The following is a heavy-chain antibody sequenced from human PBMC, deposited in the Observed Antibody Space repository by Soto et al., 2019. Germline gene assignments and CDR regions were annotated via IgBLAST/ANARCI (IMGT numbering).Heavy chain of an antibody. D-gene: IGHD5-12*01. CDR3: ARLDIVARGSGNWFDP. Sequence: QVQLVQSGAEVKKPGASVKVSCKASGYTFTSYGISWVRQAPGQGLEWMGWISAYNGNTNYAQKLQGRVTMTPDTSTSTAYMELRGLRSDDTAVYYCARLDIVARGSGNWFDPWGQGTLVTVSS. CDR2: ISAYNGNT. J-gene: IGHJ5*02. V-gene: IGHV1-18*01. CDR1: GYTFTSYG.